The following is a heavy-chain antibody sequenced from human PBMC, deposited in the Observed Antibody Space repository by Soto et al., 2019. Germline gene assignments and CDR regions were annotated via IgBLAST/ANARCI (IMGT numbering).Heavy chain of an antibody. CDR3: ARDPGGGSGWALGHDAFDV. V-gene: IGHV1-69*13. CDR2: IIPIFGTA. Sequence: SVKVSCKASGGTFSSYAISWVRQAPGQGLEWMGGIIPIFGTANYAQKFQGRVTITADESTSTAYMELSSLRSEDTAVYYCARDPGGGSGWALGHDAFDVWGQGTMVTVSS. CDR1: GGTFSSYA. J-gene: IGHJ3*01. D-gene: IGHD6-19*01.